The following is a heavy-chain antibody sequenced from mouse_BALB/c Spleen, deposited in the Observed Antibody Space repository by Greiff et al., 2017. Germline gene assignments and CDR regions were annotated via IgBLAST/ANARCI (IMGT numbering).Heavy chain of an antibody. V-gene: IGHV14-3*02. D-gene: IGHD1-1*01. CDR2: IDPANGNT. Sequence: EVQLQQSGAELVKPGASVKLSCTASGFNIKDTYMHWVKQRPEQGLEWIGRIDPANGNTKYDPKFQGKATITADTSSNTAYLQLSSLTSEDTAVYYCASYYYGSSYNFDYWGQGTTLTVSS. CDR3: ASYYYGSSYNFDY. J-gene: IGHJ2*01. CDR1: GFNIKDTY.